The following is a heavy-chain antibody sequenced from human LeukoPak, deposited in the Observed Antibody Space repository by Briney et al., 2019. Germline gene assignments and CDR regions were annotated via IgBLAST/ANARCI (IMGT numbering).Heavy chain of an antibody. CDR1: GYTFTRYY. V-gene: IGHV1-2*02. CDR3: ARKIWAYYYDSSGYYFDY. D-gene: IGHD3-22*01. Sequence: GASVKVSRKASGYTFTRYYMHWVGQAPGQGLEWMGWINPNSGGTNYAQKFQGRVTMTRDTSISTAYMELSRLRSDDTAVYYCARKIWAYYYDSSGYYFDYWGQGTLVTVSS. CDR2: INPNSGGT. J-gene: IGHJ4*02.